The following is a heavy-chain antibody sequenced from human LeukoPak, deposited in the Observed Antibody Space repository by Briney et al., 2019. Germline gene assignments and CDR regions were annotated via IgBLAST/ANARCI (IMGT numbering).Heavy chain of an antibody. D-gene: IGHD6-13*01. J-gene: IGHJ4*02. CDR3: ARVTGYMVEDYFDS. Sequence: SETLSLTCTVSGGSISSGSYYWSWIRQPAGKGLEWIGRIYTSGSTNYNPSLKSRVTMSVDTSKNQFSLRLRSVTAADTAVYYCARVTGYMVEDYFDSWGQGTLVTVSS. V-gene: IGHV4-61*02. CDR1: GGSISSGSYY. CDR2: IYTSGST.